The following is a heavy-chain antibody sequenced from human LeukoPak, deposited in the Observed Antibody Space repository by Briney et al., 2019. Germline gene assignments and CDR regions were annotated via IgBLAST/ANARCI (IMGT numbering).Heavy chain of an antibody. V-gene: IGHV4-4*02. CDR1: GGSISSYNW. D-gene: IGHD2-21*02. Sequence: SSETLSLTCAVSGGSISSYNWWSWVRQPPGKGLEWIGEIFHGGSTHYNPSLKSRVTMSVDKSRNHLSLTLSSVTAADTAVYYCARHDSFLFDIWGQGTMVTVSS. J-gene: IGHJ3*02. CDR3: ARHDSFLFDI. CDR2: IFHGGST.